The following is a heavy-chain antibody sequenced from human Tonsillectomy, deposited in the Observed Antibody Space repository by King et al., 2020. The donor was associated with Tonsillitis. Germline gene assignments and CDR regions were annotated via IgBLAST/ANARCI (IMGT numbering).Heavy chain of an antibody. CDR2: ISSSSSYI. J-gene: IGHJ4*01. V-gene: IGHV3-21*01. D-gene: IGHD6-19*01. Sequence: VQLVESGGGLVKPGGSLRLSCAASGFTFSSYSMNWVRQAPGQGLEWVASISSSSSYIYYADSVKGRFTISRDNAKNSLYLQMNSLRAEDAAGYYCARSSSCWYGLRSVGYFDYWGQRTLVTVSS. CDR3: ARSSSCWYGLRSVGYFDY. CDR1: GFTFSSYS.